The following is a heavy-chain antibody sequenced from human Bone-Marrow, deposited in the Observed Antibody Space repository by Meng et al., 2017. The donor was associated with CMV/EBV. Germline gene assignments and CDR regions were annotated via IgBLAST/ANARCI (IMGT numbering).Heavy chain of an antibody. V-gene: IGHV4-30-4*08. Sequence: LRLTCTVSGGSISSGDYYWSWIRQPPGKGLEWIGYIYYSGSTYYNPSLKSRVTISVDTSKIQFSLKLSSVTAADTAVYYCARDQVPAATDYYHYRMDVWGQGTTVTVSS. CDR2: IYYSGST. D-gene: IGHD2-2*01. CDR1: GGSISSGDYY. J-gene: IGHJ6*02. CDR3: ARDQVPAATDYYHYRMDV.